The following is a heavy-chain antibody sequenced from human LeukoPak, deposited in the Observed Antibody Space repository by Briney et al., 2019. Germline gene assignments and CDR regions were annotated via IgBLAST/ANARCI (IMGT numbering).Heavy chain of an antibody. Sequence: PGGSLRLSCTASGFTFGDYAMSWFRQAPGKGLEWVGFIRSKAYGGTTEYAASVKGRFTISRDDSKSIAYLQMNSLKTEDTAVYYCTRDLRGDYGPYYFDYWGQGTLVTVSS. CDR2: IRSKAYGGTT. V-gene: IGHV3-49*03. J-gene: IGHJ4*02. D-gene: IGHD4-17*01. CDR1: GFTFGDYA. CDR3: TRDLRGDYGPYYFDY.